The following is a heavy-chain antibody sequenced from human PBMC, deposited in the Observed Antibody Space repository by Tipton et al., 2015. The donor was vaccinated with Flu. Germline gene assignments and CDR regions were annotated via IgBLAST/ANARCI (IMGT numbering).Heavy chain of an antibody. Sequence: RSLRLSCEASGFTFDDYAMHWVRQAPGKGLEWVSGIKWNSDNIGYADSVKGRFTISRDNAENSLHLQMNSLRVEDTAMYYCAKDANFDFGSGTGGYFDYWGQGILFTVSS. J-gene: IGHJ4*02. CDR1: GFTFDDYA. D-gene: IGHD3-10*01. CDR3: AKDANFDFGSGTGGYFDY. V-gene: IGHV3-9*01. CDR2: IKWNSDNI.